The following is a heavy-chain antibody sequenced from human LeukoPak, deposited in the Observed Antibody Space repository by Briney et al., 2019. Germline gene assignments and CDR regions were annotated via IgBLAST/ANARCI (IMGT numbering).Heavy chain of an antibody. CDR2: IYYSGST. CDR3: ARVRYDTFDL. CDR1: GGSISRYY. D-gene: IGHD3-22*01. V-gene: IGHV4-59*01. J-gene: IGHJ2*01. Sequence: NPSEPLCFTCTVSGGSISRYYWSWIRQPPGKGLEWIGYIYYSGSTNYNPSLKSRVTISVDTSKNQFSLKLSSVTAADTAVYYCARVRYDTFDLWGRGTLVTVSS.